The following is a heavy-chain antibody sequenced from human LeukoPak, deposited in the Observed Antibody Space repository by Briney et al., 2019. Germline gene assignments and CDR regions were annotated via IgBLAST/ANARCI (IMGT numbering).Heavy chain of an antibody. V-gene: IGHV3-66*01. Sequence: GGSLRLSCAASGFTFSSYAMHWVRQAPGKGLEWVSVIYSGGSTYYADSVKGRFTISRDNSKNTLYLQMNSLRAEDTAVYYCAXDTRMDTAMVTNYYYGMDVWGQGTTVTVSS. D-gene: IGHD5-18*01. CDR1: GFTFSSYA. CDR3: AXDTRMDTAMVTNYYYGMDV. J-gene: IGHJ6*02. CDR2: IYSGGST.